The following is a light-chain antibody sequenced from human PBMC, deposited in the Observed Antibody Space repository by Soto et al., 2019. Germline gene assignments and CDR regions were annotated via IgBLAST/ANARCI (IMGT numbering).Light chain of an antibody. CDR3: QSYDTSLSGSV. J-gene: IGLJ3*02. CDR1: SSNIGAGYD. CDR2: DNN. V-gene: IGLV1-40*01. Sequence: QLVLTQPPSVSGAPGQRVTISCTGSSSNIGAGYDAHWYQHLPGTAPKLLIYDNNSRPSGVPDRFSGSKSETSASLAITGLQADDEADYYCQSYDTSLSGSVFGGGTKLTVL.